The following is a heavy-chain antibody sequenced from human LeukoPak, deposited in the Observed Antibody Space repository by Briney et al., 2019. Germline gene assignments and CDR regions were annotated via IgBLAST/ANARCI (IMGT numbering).Heavy chain of an antibody. V-gene: IGHV3-23*01. Sequence: GGSLRPSCATSGFNFNTYAMTWVRQAPGKGLEWVSVIGSGGATNYPESVKGRFTVSRDNSKNTLFLQMDSLRAEDAAVYYCAKSDFYDNTGPIDWGQGTLVIVSS. CDR3: AKSDFYDNTGPID. J-gene: IGHJ4*02. CDR1: GFNFNTYA. D-gene: IGHD3-22*01. CDR2: IGSGGAT.